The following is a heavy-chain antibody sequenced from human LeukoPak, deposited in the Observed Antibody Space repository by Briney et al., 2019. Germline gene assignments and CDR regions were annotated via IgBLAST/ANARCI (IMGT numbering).Heavy chain of an antibody. CDR2: ITSRGETT. Sequence: GGSLRLSCAASGFTYSNYAMSWVRQVPGKGLECVSSITSRGETTSYADSVWGRFTISRDNSKNTLYLQMNSLRAEDTAVYYCAKGYSYDFGHNVGDYYYYMDVWGKGTTVTVSS. J-gene: IGHJ6*03. CDR1: GFTYSNYA. CDR3: AKGYSYDFGHNVGDYYYYMDV. V-gene: IGHV3-23*01. D-gene: IGHD5-18*01.